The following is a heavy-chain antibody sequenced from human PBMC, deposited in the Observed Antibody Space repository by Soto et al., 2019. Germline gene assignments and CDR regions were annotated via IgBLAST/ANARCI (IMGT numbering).Heavy chain of an antibody. V-gene: IGHV4-39*01. CDR1: GGSISSSSYY. CDR2: IYYTGST. CDR3: ARQRRYYYDSSGYPDY. J-gene: IGHJ4*02. Sequence: SETLSLTCTVSGGSISSSSYYWGWIRQPPGKGLEWIGSIYYTGSTYYNPSLKSRVTISVDTSKNQFSLKLSSVTAADTAVYYCARQRRYYYDSSGYPDYWGQGTLVTVSS. D-gene: IGHD3-22*01.